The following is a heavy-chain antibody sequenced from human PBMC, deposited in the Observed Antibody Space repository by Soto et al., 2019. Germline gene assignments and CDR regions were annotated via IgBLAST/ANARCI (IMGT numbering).Heavy chain of an antibody. CDR1: GGSVIGVSCC. CDR2: IYFSGRT. D-gene: IGHD4-17*01. Sequence: SLTLCVSWTVAGGSVIGVSCCWNWIRQPPGKGLEWIGYIYFSGRTNYNPSLKSRVTISIDTSKNQFSLKLTSATAADTAVYYCSRDVDFGEEDVWGQGTTVTVSS. CDR3: SRDVDFGEEDV. V-gene: IGHV4-61*01. J-gene: IGHJ6*02.